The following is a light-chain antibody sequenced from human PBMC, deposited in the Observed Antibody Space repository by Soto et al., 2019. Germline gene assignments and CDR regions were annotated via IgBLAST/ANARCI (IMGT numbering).Light chain of an antibody. Sequence: VVFTQCPATSSLSAGERATLSRRPSQSVSSTYLAWNQQPACQAARRLMPGTSNRATGTRDRVSGSGSGTDFTLTIRRLEPEDFAVYYCQQYGSPPITWGQ. J-gene: IGKJ5*01. V-gene: IGKV3-20*01. CDR2: GTS. CDR3: QQYGSPPIT. CDR1: QSVSSTY.